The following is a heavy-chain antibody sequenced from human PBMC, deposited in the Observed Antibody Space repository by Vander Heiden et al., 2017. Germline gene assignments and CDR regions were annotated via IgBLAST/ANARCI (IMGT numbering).Heavy chain of an antibody. V-gene: IGHV3-23*01. CDR2: ISGSGGST. CDR3: AKRDQEYSNNYYYYYGMDV. J-gene: IGHJ6*02. CDR1: GFTFSSYA. Sequence: EVQLLESGGGLVQPGGSLRLSCAASGFTFSSYAMSWVRQAPGKGLEWVSAISGSGGSTYYADSVKGRFTISRDNSKNTLYLQMNSLRAEDTAVYYCAKRDQEYSNNYYYYYGMDVWGQGTTVTVSS. D-gene: IGHD4-4*01.